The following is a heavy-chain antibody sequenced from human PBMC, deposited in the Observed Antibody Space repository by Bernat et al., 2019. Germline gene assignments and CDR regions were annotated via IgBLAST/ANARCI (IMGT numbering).Heavy chain of an antibody. CDR1: GFNFRSSW. CDR2: IKGDGSET. CDR3: VRDTDY. Sequence: EVQLVESGGDLVQPGGSLTLSCAASGFNFRSSWMRWIRQAPGKGLEWVANIKGDGSETYYVKAVKGRFTISRDNTKNAMYLQVNSLGAEDTALYYCVRDTDYWGQGTLVTVSS. V-gene: IGHV3-7*03. J-gene: IGHJ4*02.